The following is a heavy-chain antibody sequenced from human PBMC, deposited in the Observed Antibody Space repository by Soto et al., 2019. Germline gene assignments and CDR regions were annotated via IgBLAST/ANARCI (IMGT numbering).Heavy chain of an antibody. D-gene: IGHD5-12*01. Sequence: SVKVSCKASGGTFSSYAINWVRQAPGQGLEWMGGIIPMFGTTNYAQKFQGRLTITADESTTTAHMELSSLRSEDTAVYYCARERRYDVEIVTTKVCSAFDIWGQGTMVTVSS. CDR2: IIPMFGTT. J-gene: IGHJ3*02. CDR1: GGTFSSYA. CDR3: ARERRYDVEIVTTKVCSAFDI. V-gene: IGHV1-69*13.